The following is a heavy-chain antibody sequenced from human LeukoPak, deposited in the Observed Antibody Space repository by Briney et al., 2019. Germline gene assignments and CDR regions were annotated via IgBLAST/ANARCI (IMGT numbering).Heavy chain of an antibody. D-gene: IGHD2-2*01. CDR2: IKSKTDGGTT. V-gene: IGHV3-15*01. CDR1: GFTFSNAW. Sequence: GGSLRLSCAASGFTFSNAWMSWVRQAPGKGLEWVGRIKSKTDGGTTDYAPPVKGRFTISRDDSKNTLYLQMNSLKTEDTAVYYCKVVPAAIAAFDIWGQGTMVTVSS. J-gene: IGHJ3*02. CDR3: KVVPAAIAAFDI.